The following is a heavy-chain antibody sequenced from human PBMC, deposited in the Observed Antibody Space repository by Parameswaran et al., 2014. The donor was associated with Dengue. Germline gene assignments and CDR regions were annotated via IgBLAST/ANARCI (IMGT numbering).Heavy chain of an antibody. D-gene: IGHD4-11*01. CDR3: ARGDYTFADRGASYYFDY. Sequence: RWIRQPPGKGLEWIGYIYYSGSAYYNPSLKSRLTISVDTSKNQFSLKMTSVTAADTAVYYCARGDYTFADRGASYYFDYWGQGTLVTVSS. V-gene: IGHV4-31*02. J-gene: IGHJ4*02. CDR2: IYYSGSA.